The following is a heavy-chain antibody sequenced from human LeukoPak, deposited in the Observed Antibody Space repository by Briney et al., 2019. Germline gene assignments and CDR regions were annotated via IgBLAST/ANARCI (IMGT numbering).Heavy chain of an antibody. CDR1: GYSISSGYH. CDR2: LYAAGDT. Sequence: SETLSLTCAVSGYSISSGYHWGWTRPTPGKGLELIGSLYAAGDTYYSPSLKSRVTISLDKSKNLFSLDLRSVTAADTAVYYCAREVVRGVPGWWGQGTLVTVSS. CDR3: AREVVRGVPGW. J-gene: IGHJ4*02. V-gene: IGHV4-38-2*02. D-gene: IGHD3-10*01.